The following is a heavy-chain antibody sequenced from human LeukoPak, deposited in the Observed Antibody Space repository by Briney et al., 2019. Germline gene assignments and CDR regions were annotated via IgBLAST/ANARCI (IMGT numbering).Heavy chain of an antibody. J-gene: IGHJ4*02. CDR1: GGTFSSYA. V-gene: IGHV1-69*13. D-gene: IGHD3-10*01. Sequence: SVKVSCKASGGTFSSYAISWVRQAPGQGLEWMGGIIPIFGTANCAQKFQGRVTITADESTSTAYMELSSLRSEDTAVYYCARDIGYGSGSLDLDYWGQGTLVTVSS. CDR2: IIPIFGTA. CDR3: ARDIGYGSGSLDLDY.